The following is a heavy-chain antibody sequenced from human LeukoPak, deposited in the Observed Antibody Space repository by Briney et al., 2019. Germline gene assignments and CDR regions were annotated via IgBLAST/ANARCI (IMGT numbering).Heavy chain of an antibody. Sequence: ASVNLSCTASVYTFTGYYMHCVRQAPGQGLEWMGWINPNSGGTNYAQKFQGRVTMTRDTSISTAYMELSRLRSDDTAVYYCARDVDIVVVPAAQFDYWGQGTLVTVSS. CDR3: ARDVDIVVVPAAQFDY. CDR2: INPNSGGT. V-gene: IGHV1-2*02. D-gene: IGHD2-2*01. CDR1: VYTFTGYY. J-gene: IGHJ4*02.